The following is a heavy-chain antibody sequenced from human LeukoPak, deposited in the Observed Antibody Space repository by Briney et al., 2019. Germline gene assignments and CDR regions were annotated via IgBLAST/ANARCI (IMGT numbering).Heavy chain of an antibody. Sequence: GGSLRLSCAASGFTFSSYEMNWVRQAPGKGLEWVSYISSSGSTIYYADSVKGRFTISRDNAKNSLYLQMNSLRAEDTAVYYCARANVVVPAAIRSYYYYYYMDVWGKGTTVTISS. CDR2: ISSSGSTI. D-gene: IGHD2-2*01. V-gene: IGHV3-48*03. CDR3: ARANVVVPAAIRSYYYYYYMDV. J-gene: IGHJ6*03. CDR1: GFTFSSYE.